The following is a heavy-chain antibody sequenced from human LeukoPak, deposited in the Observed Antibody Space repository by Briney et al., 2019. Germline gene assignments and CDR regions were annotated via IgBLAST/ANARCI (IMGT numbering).Heavy chain of an antibody. CDR1: GGSFSGYY. CDR2: INHSGST. J-gene: IGHJ4*02. CDR3: ARPQMGSSWLY. D-gene: IGHD6-13*01. V-gene: IGHV4-34*01. Sequence: PSETLSLTCAVYGGSFSGYYWSWIRQPPGKGLEWIGEINHSGSTNYNPSLKSRVTISVDTSKNQFSLKLSSVTAADTAVYYCARPQMGSSWLYWGQGTLVTVSS.